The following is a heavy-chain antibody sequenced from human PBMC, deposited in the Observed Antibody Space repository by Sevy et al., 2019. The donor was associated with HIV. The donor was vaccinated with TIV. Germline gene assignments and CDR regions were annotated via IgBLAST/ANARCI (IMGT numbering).Heavy chain of an antibody. V-gene: IGHV3-23*01. J-gene: IGHJ3*02. CDR1: GFTFSSYG. CDR2: ISRSGGGT. CDR3: AKEGLRPYDSSSYYAGPDAFHI. D-gene: IGHD3-22*01. Sequence: GGSLRLSCAASGFTFSSYGMSWVRQAPGKGLEWVSAISRSGGGTYYADSVKGRFTISRDNSKNTLYLQMNSLRAEDTALHYCAKEGLRPYDSSSYYAGPDAFHIWGQGTMVTVSS.